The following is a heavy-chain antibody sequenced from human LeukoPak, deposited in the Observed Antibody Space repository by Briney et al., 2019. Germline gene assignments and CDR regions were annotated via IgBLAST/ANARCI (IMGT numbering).Heavy chain of an antibody. J-gene: IGHJ4*02. CDR3: AKSDPGDDTLHRIDN. Sequence: GGSLRLSCAASGFTFSRDAMHWVRQTPGKGLEWVAVISDDGKKEYYADSVKGRFTISRDNSKNTLYLQMDSLRGEDTAVYYCAKSDPGDDTLHRIDNWGRGTLVTVSS. CDR1: GFTFSRDA. D-gene: IGHD4-17*01. CDR2: ISDDGKKE. V-gene: IGHV3-30-3*02.